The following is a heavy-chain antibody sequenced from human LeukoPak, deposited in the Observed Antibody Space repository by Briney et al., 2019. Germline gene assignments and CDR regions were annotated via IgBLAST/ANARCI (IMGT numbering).Heavy chain of an antibody. D-gene: IGHD1-26*01. CDR1: GYTFTSYY. Sequence: ASVKVSCKASGYTFTSYYMHWVRQAPGQGLEWMGIINPSGGSTSYAQKFQGRVTMTRDTSTSTVYMELSSLRSEDTAVYYCARATGGGSYLSYYYYMDVWGKGTTVTVSS. J-gene: IGHJ6*03. CDR2: INPSGGST. V-gene: IGHV1-46*01. CDR3: ARATGGGSYLSYYYYMDV.